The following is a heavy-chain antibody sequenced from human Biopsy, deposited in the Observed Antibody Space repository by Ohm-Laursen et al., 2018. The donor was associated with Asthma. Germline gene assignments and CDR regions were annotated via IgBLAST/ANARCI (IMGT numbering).Heavy chain of an antibody. D-gene: IGHD2-15*01. V-gene: IGHV3-30*03. CDR3: ARVDGVVEAATRLGGMDV. CDR1: GFTFSSFG. CDR2: ISFDGSNK. J-gene: IGHJ6*02. Sequence: SLRLSCTASGFTFSSFGMHWVRQTPAKGLEWVAVISFDGSNKYYADSVKGRFTISRDNSKNTLYLQMTSLSAEDSAVYYCARVDGVVEAATRLGGMDVWGQGTTVTVSS.